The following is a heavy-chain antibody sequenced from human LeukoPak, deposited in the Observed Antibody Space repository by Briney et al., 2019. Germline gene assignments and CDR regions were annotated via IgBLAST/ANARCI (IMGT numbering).Heavy chain of an antibody. CDR2: IKQDGSEK. D-gene: IGHD6-13*01. Sequence: PGGSLRLSCAASGFTFSSYWMSWVRQAPGKGLEWVANIKQDGSEKYYVDSVKGRFTISRDNAKNSLYLQMNSLRAEDTAVYYCAREYRMYSSSWTLFDYWGQGTLVTVSS. CDR1: GFTFSSYW. CDR3: AREYRMYSSSWTLFDY. V-gene: IGHV3-7*01. J-gene: IGHJ4*02.